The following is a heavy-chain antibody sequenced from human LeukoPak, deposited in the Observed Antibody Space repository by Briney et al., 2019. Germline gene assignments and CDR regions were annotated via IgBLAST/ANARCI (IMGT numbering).Heavy chain of an antibody. Sequence: GGSLRLSCAASGFTFSSYGMHWVRQAPGKGLEWVAFIRYDGSNKYYADSVKGRFTISRDNSKNTLYLQMNSLRAEDTAVYYCAKRNPGSYWGQGTLVTVSS. J-gene: IGHJ4*02. CDR3: AKRNPGSY. CDR1: GFTFSSYG. CDR2: IRYDGSNK. D-gene: IGHD3-10*01. V-gene: IGHV3-30*02.